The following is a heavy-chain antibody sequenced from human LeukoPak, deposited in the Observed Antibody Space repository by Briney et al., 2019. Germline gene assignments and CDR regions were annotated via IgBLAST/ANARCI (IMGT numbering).Heavy chain of an antibody. J-gene: IGHJ4*02. CDR2: INPSGSA. CDR1: GFTFSYYW. Sequence: PGGSLRLSCAASGFTFSYYWMSWVRQSPGKGLEWIGEINPSGSANYHPSLKSRVTTSLDTSNNQFSLRLRSVTAADTALYYCARGTNGPRLNYWGQGTLVTVSS. D-gene: IGHD5-12*01. V-gene: IGHV4-34*01. CDR3: ARGTNGPRLNY.